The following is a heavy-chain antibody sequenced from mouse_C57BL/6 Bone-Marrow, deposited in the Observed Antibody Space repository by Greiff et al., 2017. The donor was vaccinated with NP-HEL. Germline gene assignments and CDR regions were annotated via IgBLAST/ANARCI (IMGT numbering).Heavy chain of an antibody. CDR3: ARRGTGASFAY. CDR1: GYTFTSYT. Sequence: VQGVESGAELARPGASVKMSCKASGYTFTSYTMHWVKQRPGQGLEWIGYINPSSGYTKYNQKFKDKATLTADKSSSTAYMQLSSLTSEDSAVYYCARRGTGASFAYWGQGTLVTVSA. J-gene: IGHJ3*01. CDR2: INPSSGYT. D-gene: IGHD6-1*01. V-gene: IGHV1-4*01.